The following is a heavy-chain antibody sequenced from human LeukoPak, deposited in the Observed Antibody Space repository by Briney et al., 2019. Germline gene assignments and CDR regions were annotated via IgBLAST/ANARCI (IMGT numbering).Heavy chain of an antibody. D-gene: IGHD4/OR15-4a*01. J-gene: IGHJ3*02. CDR1: GDSISSSNYY. CDR3: ARDGGARVAHDAFDI. CDR2: IYHSGNT. Sequence: SETLSLTCTVSGDSISSSNYYWGWLRQPPGKGLEWIGSIYHSGNTYYSPSLKSRVTISVDTSKNQFSLQLSSVTAADTAVYYCARDGGARVAHDAFDIWGQGTMVTVSS. V-gene: IGHV4-39*07.